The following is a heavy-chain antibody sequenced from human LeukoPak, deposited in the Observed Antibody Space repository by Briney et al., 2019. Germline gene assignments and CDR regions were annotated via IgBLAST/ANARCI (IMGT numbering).Heavy chain of an antibody. D-gene: IGHD2-8*02. J-gene: IGHJ4*02. CDR2: ISGTGSSI. V-gene: IGHV3-11*01. CDR1: GFTFSDFY. CDR3: ARAQTLLSPTDY. Sequence: PGGSLRLSCAASGFTFSDFYMTWMRQAPGKGLEWISYISGTGSSIYYADSVKGRFTISRDNAKNSLHLQMNSLRAEDTAVYYCARAQTLLSPTDYWGQGTLVTVSS.